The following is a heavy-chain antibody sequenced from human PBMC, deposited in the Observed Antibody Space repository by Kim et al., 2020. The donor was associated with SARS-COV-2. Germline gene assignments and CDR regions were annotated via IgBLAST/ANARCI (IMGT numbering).Heavy chain of an antibody. CDR3: ARDAYCGGDCYSSSYYGMDV. V-gene: IGHV3-48*03. Sequence: GGSLRLSCAASGFTFSSYEMNWVRQAPGKGLEWVSYISSSGSTIYYADSVKGRFTISRDNAKNSLYLQMNSLRAEDTAVYYCARDAYCGGDCYSSSYYGMDVWGQGTTVTVSS. CDR2: ISSSGSTI. J-gene: IGHJ6*02. CDR1: GFTFSSYE. D-gene: IGHD2-21*02.